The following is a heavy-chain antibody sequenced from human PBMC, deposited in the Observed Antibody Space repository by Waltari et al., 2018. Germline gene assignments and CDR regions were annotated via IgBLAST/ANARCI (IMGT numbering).Heavy chain of an antibody. V-gene: IGHV3-23*04. CDR1: GFHFRSYA. CDR2: ISGTGGST. CDR3: ATRGTYYKFDY. Sequence: EVQLVESGGDLVQPGGSLRLSCAASGFHFRSYAMSWVRQAPGKGLEWVSAISGTGGSTYYADSVKGRFTISRDNSKNTLYLQMNSLRAEDAAVYYCATRGTYYKFDYWGQGSLVTVSS. D-gene: IGHD1-26*01. J-gene: IGHJ4*02.